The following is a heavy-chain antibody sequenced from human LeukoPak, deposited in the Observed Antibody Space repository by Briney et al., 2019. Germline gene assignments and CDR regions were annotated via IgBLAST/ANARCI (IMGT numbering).Heavy chain of an antibody. CDR2: ISSSSSYI. D-gene: IGHD4-23*01. V-gene: IGHV3-21*01. CDR1: GFTFSSYS. Sequence: PGGSLRLSCAASGFTFSSYSMNWVRQAPGKGLEWVSSISSSSSYIYYADSVKGRFTISRDNAKSSLYLQMNSLRAEDTAVYYCARDMGNLFDYWGQGTLVTVSS. CDR3: ARDMGNLFDY. J-gene: IGHJ4*02.